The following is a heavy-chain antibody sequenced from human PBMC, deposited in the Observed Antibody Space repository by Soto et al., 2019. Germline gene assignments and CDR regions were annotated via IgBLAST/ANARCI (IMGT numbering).Heavy chain of an antibody. CDR3: ARKDGKVGGSSAFDF. Sequence: EVQVVESGGGLVKPGGSLRLSCEWSGFTFSTYTLNWVRQAPGHGLEWVASINGRSNYLYYSDSVKGRFTISRDNAKNSLYLQMNSLRAEDTAIYYWARKDGKVGGSSAFDFWGLGSLVTVSS. V-gene: IGHV3-21*01. CDR1: GFTFSTYT. CDR2: INGRSNYL. J-gene: IGHJ4*02. D-gene: IGHD1-26*01.